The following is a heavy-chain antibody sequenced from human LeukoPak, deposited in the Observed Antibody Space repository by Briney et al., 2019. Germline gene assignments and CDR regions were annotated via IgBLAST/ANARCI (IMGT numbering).Heavy chain of an antibody. V-gene: IGHV3-20*04. CDR3: ARDKALVAGAFDI. J-gene: IGHJ3*02. CDR2: INWNGVST. D-gene: IGHD2-15*01. Sequence: GRSLSLSCAASGFTFDIYGMDWVRQIPGKGRGWVSGINWNGVSTSYADSVKGRFTISRDNAKTSLYMQMSSLRAEDTALYYCARDKALVAGAFDIWGQGTMVTVSS. CDR1: GFTFDIYG.